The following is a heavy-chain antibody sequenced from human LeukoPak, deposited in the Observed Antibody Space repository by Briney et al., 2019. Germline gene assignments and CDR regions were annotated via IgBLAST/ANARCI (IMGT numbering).Heavy chain of an antibody. CDR2: IIPIFGTA. V-gene: IGHV1-69*13. D-gene: IGHD5-18*01. CDR3: ARDQGSYGNYYGMDV. J-gene: IGHJ6*02. Sequence: SVKVSCKASGGTFSSYAISWVRQAPGQGLEWMGEIIPIFGTANYAQKFQGRVTITADESTSTAYMKLSSLRSEDTAVYYCARDQGSYGNYYGMDVWGQGTTVTVSS. CDR1: GGTFSSYA.